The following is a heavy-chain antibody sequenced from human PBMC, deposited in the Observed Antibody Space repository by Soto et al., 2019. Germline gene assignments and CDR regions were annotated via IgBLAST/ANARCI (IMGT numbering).Heavy chain of an antibody. CDR2: INAGNGNT. CDR3: ASHSDSSAYYYRGLDY. CDR1: GYTFTSYA. J-gene: IGHJ4*02. Sequence: ASVKVSCKASGYTFTSYAMHWVRQAPGQRLEWMGWINAGNGNTKYSQKFQGRVTITADESTSTAYMELSSLRSEDTAVYYCASHSDSSAYYYRGLDYWGQGTLVTVSS. D-gene: IGHD3-22*01. V-gene: IGHV1-3*01.